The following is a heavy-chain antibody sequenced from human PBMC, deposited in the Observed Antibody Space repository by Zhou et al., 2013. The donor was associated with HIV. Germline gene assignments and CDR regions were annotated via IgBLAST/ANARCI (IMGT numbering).Heavy chain of an antibody. CDR3: VRIACSGGSCYSDY. Sequence: QVQLVQSGAEVKKPGSSVKVSCKASGGTFNNYAFTWVRQAPGQGLEWLGGTIPIFQTPKYAQNFEDRLTITRDDSSSISYMELSSLTSEDTATYYCVRIACSGGSCYSDYWGQGTLVTVSS. D-gene: IGHD2-15*01. V-gene: IGHV1-69*05. CDR1: GGTFNNYA. J-gene: IGHJ4*02. CDR2: TIPIFQTP.